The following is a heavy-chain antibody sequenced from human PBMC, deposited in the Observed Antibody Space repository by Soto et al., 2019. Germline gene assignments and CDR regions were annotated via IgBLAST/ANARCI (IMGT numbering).Heavy chain of an antibody. Sequence: QVQLVQSGAEVKKPGSSVKVSCKASGGTFGSYAISWVRQAPGQVLEWMGGIIPIPGTANYAQKFQGSVTIAANESTSTAYMELSSLRSEDTAVYYCARSQGSSTSLEIYYYYYYGMDVWGQGTTVTVSS. V-gene: IGHV1-69*01. CDR3: ARSQGSSTSLEIYYYYYYGMDV. D-gene: IGHD2-2*01. J-gene: IGHJ6*02. CDR1: GGTFGSYA. CDR2: IIPIPGTA.